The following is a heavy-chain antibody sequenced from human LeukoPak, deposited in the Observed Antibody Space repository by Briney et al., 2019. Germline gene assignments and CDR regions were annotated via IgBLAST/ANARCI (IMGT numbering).Heavy chain of an antibody. D-gene: IGHD2-15*01. CDR2: IYYSGST. Sequence: PSETLSLTCTVSGGSISSDYWSWIRQPPGKGLEWIGYIYYSGSTNYNPSLKSRDTISVDTSKNQFSLNLSSATAADTAVYYCASFFRADCSGGSCYEDWFDPWGQGTLVTVSS. J-gene: IGHJ5*02. V-gene: IGHV4-59*08. CDR1: GGSISSDY. CDR3: ASFFRADCSGGSCYEDWFDP.